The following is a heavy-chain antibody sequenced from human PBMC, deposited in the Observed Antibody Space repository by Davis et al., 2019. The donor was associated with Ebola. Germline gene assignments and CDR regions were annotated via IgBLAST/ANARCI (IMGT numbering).Heavy chain of an antibody. D-gene: IGHD3-16*02. CDR3: ARAVWGSYRTFDY. J-gene: IGHJ4*02. Sequence: MPSETLSLTCTVSGGSISSYYWSWIRQPPGKGLEWIGYIYYSGSTNYNPSLKSRVTISVDKSKNQFSLKLSSVTAADTAVYYCARAVWGSYRTFDYWGQGTLVTVSS. CDR2: IYYSGST. V-gene: IGHV4-59*01. CDR1: GGSISSYY.